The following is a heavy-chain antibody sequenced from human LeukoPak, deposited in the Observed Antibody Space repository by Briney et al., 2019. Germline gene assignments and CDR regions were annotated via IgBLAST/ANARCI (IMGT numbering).Heavy chain of an antibody. CDR1: GFTFSSYS. J-gene: IGHJ1*01. Sequence: PGGSLRLSCAASGFTFSSYSMNWVRQAPGKGLERVSTISGSGGSTYYADSVKGRFTISRDNSKNTLYLQMNSLRAEDTAVYYCAKAHDFWSGYFQYWGQGTLVTVSS. CDR3: AKAHDFWSGYFQY. D-gene: IGHD3-3*01. V-gene: IGHV3-23*01. CDR2: ISGSGGST.